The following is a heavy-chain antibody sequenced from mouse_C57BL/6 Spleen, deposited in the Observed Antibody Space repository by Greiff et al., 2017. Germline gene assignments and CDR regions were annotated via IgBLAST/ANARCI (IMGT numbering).Heavy chain of an antibody. D-gene: IGHD2-12*01. V-gene: IGHV5-12*01. CDR1: GFTFSDYY. Sequence: EVMLVESGGGLVQPGGSLKLSCAASGFTFSDYYMYWVRQTPEKRLEWVAYISNGGGSTYYPDTVKGRFTISRDNAKNTLYLQMSRLKSEDTAVYYCARPPYDSPLYWYFDVWGTGTTVTVSS. J-gene: IGHJ1*03. CDR2: ISNGGGST. CDR3: ARPPYDSPLYWYFDV.